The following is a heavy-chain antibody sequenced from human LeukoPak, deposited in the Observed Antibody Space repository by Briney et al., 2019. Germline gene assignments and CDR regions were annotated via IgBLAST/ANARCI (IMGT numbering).Heavy chain of an antibody. J-gene: IGHJ4*02. Sequence: PGGSLRLSCAASGFTFSSYSMNWVRQAPGKGLEWVTFIRYDGSNKYYADSVKGRFTISRDNSKNTLYLQMNSLRPEDTAMYYCAKSTGATPTHTLDYWGQGTLVTVSS. D-gene: IGHD4/OR15-4a*01. CDR2: IRYDGSNK. CDR3: AKSTGATPTHTLDY. V-gene: IGHV3-30*02. CDR1: GFTFSSYS.